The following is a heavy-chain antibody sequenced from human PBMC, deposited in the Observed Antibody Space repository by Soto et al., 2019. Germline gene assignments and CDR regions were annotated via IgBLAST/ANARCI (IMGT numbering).Heavy chain of an antibody. Sequence: PGGSLRLSCAASQFTFSNYAMSWVRQAPGKGLEWVSAISGSGATTYYVDSVKGRFTISRDNSRNTLYLQMNSLRPEDTAVYYCAKVWGTNLPVKWTGNYYAYDIWGQGTMVTVSS. CDR3: AKVWGTNLPVKWTGNYYAYDI. D-gene: IGHD3-16*01. CDR2: ISGSGATT. J-gene: IGHJ3*02. CDR1: QFTFSNYA. V-gene: IGHV3-23*01.